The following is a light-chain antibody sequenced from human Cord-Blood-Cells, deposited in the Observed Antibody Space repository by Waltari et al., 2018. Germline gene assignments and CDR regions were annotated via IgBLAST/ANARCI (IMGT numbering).Light chain of an antibody. CDR2: AVS. CDR3: CSYAGSYTWV. CDR1: SSDVGGYNY. J-gene: IGLJ3*02. Sequence: QSALTQPRSVSGSPGQSVTISCTRTSSDVGGYNYVSWYQQHPGIAPNLMIYAVSKRPSGVPDRFSGSKSGNTASLTISGLQAEDEADYYCCSYAGSYTWVFGGGTKLTVL. V-gene: IGLV2-11*01.